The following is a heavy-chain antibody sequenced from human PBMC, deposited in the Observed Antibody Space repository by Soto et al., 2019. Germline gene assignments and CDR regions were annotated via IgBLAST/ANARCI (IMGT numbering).Heavy chain of an antibody. CDR1: GFTFSSYA. J-gene: IGHJ4*02. CDR3: ARAGYYDILTGPDY. CDR2: ITRTGGST. D-gene: IGHD3-9*01. Sequence: GGSLRLSCAASGFTFSSYAINWVRQAPGKGLEWVSVITRTGGSTNYADTVKGRFTISRDNSKNTLNLQMNNLRAEDTAVYYCARAGYYDILTGPDYWGQGTLVTVSS. V-gene: IGHV3-23*01.